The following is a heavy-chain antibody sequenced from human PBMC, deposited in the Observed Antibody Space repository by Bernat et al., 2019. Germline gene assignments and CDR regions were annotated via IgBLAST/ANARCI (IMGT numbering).Heavy chain of an antibody. CDR2: ISSSGSTI. D-gene: IGHD4-11*01. J-gene: IGHJ6*02. V-gene: IGHV3-11*01. CDR3: ARDLEMTTVTRGSYYYYGMDV. Sequence: QVQLVESGGGLFKPGGSLRLSCAASGFTFSDYYMSWIRQAPGKGLEWVSYISSSGSTIYYADSVKGRFTISRDNAKNSLYLQMNSLRAEDTAVYYCARDLEMTTVTRGSYYYYGMDVWGQGTTVTVSS. CDR1: GFTFSDYY.